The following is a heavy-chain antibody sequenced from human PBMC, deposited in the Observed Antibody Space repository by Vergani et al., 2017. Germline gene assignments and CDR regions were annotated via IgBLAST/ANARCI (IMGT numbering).Heavy chain of an antibody. CDR3: ARVRLVATIWGDAFDI. V-gene: IGHV1-69*01. CDR1: GGTFSSYA. D-gene: IGHD5-12*01. J-gene: IGHJ3*02. CDR2: IIPIFGTA. Sequence: QVQLVQSGAEVKKPGSSVKVSCKASGGTFSSYAISWVRQAPGQGLEWMGGIIPIFGTANYAQKFQGRVTITADESTSTAYMELSSLRSEDTAVYYCARVRLVATIWGDAFDIWGQGTMVTVSS.